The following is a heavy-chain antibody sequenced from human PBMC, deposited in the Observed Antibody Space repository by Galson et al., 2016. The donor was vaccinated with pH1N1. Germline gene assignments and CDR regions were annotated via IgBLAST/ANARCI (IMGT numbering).Heavy chain of an antibody. D-gene: IGHD3-9*01. CDR1: GFTFSTYG. CDR2: ISYDGNNK. V-gene: IGHV3-30*03. J-gene: IGHJ6*02. Sequence: SLRLSCAASGFTFSTYGMNWVRQAPGKGLEWVAVISYDGNNKYYVGSVKDRFTISRDNSRNTLYLQMTSLRAEDTAVYYCARDRPQMLLRYFEWLLGDAMDVWGQGATVTVSS. CDR3: ARDRPQMLLRYFEWLLGDAMDV.